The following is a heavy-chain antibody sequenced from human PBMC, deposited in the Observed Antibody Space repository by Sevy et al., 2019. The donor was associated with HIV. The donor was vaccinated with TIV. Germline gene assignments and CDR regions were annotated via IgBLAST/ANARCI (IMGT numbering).Heavy chain of an antibody. D-gene: IGHD1-20*01. CDR2: IYYSGST. V-gene: IGHV4-59*01. Sequence: SETPSLTCTVSGGSISSYYWSWIRQPPGKGLEWIGYIYYSGSTNYNPSLKSRVTISVDTSKNQFSLKLSSVTAADTAVYYCARDNFRLGSNWFDPWGQGTLVTVSS. CDR3: ARDNFRLGSNWFDP. CDR1: GGSISSYY. J-gene: IGHJ5*02.